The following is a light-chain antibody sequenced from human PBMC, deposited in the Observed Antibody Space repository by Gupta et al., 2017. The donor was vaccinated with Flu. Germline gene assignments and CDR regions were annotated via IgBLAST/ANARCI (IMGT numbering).Light chain of an antibody. J-gene: IGLJ3*02. Sequence: KLMIYEVTNRPSGVSDRFSGSKSGNTASLTISGLQADDEAHYYCNSYTSSNTWVFGGGTKLTVL. CDR2: EVT. V-gene: IGLV2-14*01. CDR3: NSYTSSNTWV.